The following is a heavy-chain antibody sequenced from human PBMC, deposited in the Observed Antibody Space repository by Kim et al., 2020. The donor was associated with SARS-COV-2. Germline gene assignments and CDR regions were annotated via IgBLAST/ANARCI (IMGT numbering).Heavy chain of an antibody. J-gene: IGHJ4*02. V-gene: IGHV3-23*01. CDR3: ARGGGYLDY. CDR1: GFTFTMYA. D-gene: IGHD3-16*01. CDR2: VSRPTAGGVGDST. Sequence: GGSLRLSCAASGFTFTMYAMGWVRQAPGKGLEWVSTVSRPTAGGVGDSTYSADSVKDRFTISRDNSKNTLYLQMNSLRAEDTAVYYCARGGGYLDYWGQGTLVTVSS.